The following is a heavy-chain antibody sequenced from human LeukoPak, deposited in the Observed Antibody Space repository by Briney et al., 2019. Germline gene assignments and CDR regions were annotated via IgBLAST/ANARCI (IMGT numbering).Heavy chain of an antibody. Sequence: AGSLRLSCAASGFTFSSYWMSWVRQAPGKGLEWVANIKQDGSDKYYVDSVKGRFTISRDNDKNSLYLQMNSLRAEDTAVYYCARDRGGEGAQDAFDIWGQGTMVTVSS. J-gene: IGHJ3*02. CDR1: GFTFSSYW. CDR3: ARDRGGEGAQDAFDI. D-gene: IGHD1-26*01. V-gene: IGHV3-7*01. CDR2: IKQDGSDK.